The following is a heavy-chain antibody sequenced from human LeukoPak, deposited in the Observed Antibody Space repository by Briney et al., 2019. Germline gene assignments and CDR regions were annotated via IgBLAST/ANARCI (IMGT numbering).Heavy chain of an antibody. CDR1: GFTFSSYG. Sequence: GGSLRLSCAASGFTFSSYGMHWVRQAPGKGLEWVAFIRYDGSNKYYADSVKGRFTISRDNSKNTLYLQMNSLRAEDTAVYYCARGVGDYAGYFDYWGQGTLVTVSS. CDR3: ARGVGDYAGYFDY. CDR2: IRYDGSNK. J-gene: IGHJ4*02. V-gene: IGHV3-30*02. D-gene: IGHD4-17*01.